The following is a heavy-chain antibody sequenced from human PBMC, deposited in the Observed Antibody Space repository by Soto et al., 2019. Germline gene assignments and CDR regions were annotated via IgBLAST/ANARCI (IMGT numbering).Heavy chain of an antibody. D-gene: IGHD6-19*01. CDR2: ISGSGSIT. CDR3: AKDTSIAVTGFDY. V-gene: IGHV3-23*01. Sequence: PAGSLILSFAASGLTLSSYSMTCVRQAPGKGLEWEAAISGSGSITYYADSVKGRFTISRDNSKNTLYLQMNSLRAEDKAVYYCAKDTSIAVTGFDYWGQGKVVTGST. CDR1: GLTLSSYS. J-gene: IGHJ4*02.